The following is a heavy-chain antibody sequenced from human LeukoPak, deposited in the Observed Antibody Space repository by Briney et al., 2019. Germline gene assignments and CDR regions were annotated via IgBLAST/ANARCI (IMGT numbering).Heavy chain of an antibody. V-gene: IGHV3-9*01. CDR3: AKALRGAGYYYYGMDV. J-gene: IGHJ6*02. CDR2: ISWNSGSI. Sequence: GGSLRLSCAASGFTFDDYAMHWVRQVPGKGLEWVSSISWNSGSIGYADSVKGRFTISRDNAKNSLYLQMNSLRVEDTALYYCAKALRGAGYYYYGMDVWGQGTMVTVSS. CDR1: GFTFDDYA. D-gene: IGHD3-10*01.